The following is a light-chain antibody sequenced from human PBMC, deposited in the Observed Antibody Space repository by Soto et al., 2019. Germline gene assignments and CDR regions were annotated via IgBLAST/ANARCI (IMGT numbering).Light chain of an antibody. Sequence: QSVLTQPPSVSAAPGQKVTISCSGSSSNIGNNYVSWYQQLPGTAPKLLIYENNKRPSGIPDRFSGSKSATSATLGITGLQTGDEADYYCGTCDSSLSAGVFGGGTKLTVL. CDR1: SSNIGNNY. J-gene: IGLJ2*01. V-gene: IGLV1-51*02. CDR3: GTCDSSLSAGV. CDR2: ENN.